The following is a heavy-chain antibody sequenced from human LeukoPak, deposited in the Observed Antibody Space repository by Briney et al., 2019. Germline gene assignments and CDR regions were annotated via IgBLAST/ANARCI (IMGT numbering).Heavy chain of an antibody. V-gene: IGHV4-34*01. CDR2: INHSGST. J-gene: IGHJ3*02. Sequence: SETLSLTCAVYGRSFSGYYWSWIRQPPGKGLEWIGEINHSGSTNYNPSLKSRVTISVGTSKNQFSLKLSSVTAADTAVYYCARVTTVVTTEGAFDIWGQGTMVTVSS. CDR1: GRSFSGYY. CDR3: ARVTTVVTTEGAFDI. D-gene: IGHD4-23*01.